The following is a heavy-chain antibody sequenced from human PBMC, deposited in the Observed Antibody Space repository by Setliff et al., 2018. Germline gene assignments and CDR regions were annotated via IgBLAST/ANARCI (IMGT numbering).Heavy chain of an antibody. J-gene: IGHJ3*02. CDR2: INQSGST. Sequence: SETLSLTCAVYGGSFNSYYWSWIRQPPGKGLEWIGEINQSGSTNYNPSLKSRVTMSVDTSRNQFSLKLSSVTAADTAVYYCARGLSYYDSSGYLLAPYAFDIWGQGTTVTVSS. CDR3: ARGLSYYDSSGYLLAPYAFDI. D-gene: IGHD3-22*01. V-gene: IGHV4-34*01. CDR1: GGSFNSYY.